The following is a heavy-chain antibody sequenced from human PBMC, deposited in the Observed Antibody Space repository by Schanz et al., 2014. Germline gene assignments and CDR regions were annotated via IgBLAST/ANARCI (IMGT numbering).Heavy chain of an antibody. CDR2: IHYDGTYK. CDR1: GFIFSNYG. CDR3: AKLDGYAYGSMGQEYFDY. V-gene: IGHV3-30*02. D-gene: IGHD5-18*01. J-gene: IGHJ4*02. Sequence: QVQLVESGGGVVQRGGSLRLSCAASGFIFSNYGMHWVRQAPGKGLEWVAFIHYDGTYKYYADSVKGRFTISRDNSENTLYLQMISLRAEDTAVYYCAKLDGYAYGSMGQEYFDYWGQGTLVAVSS.